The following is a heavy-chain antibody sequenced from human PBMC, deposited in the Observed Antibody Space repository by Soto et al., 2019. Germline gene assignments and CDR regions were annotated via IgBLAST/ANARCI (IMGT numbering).Heavy chain of an antibody. Sequence: PPETLSHTSAVSGGSISSNYWWSCVRQPPGKGLEWIGNIYHSGSAYYEPSLKSRVIISIDKSKNQFSLKLSSVTAADTAVYYCAQIYGRSWGQGPLVTSPQ. D-gene: IGHD3-10*01. CDR3: AQIYGRS. CDR1: GGSISSNYW. J-gene: IGHJ5*02. V-gene: IGHV4-4*03. CDR2: IYHSGSA.